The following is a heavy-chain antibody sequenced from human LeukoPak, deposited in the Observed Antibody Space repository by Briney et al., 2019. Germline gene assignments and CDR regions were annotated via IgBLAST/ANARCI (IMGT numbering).Heavy chain of an antibody. J-gene: IGHJ3*02. Sequence: PSETLSLTCTVSGGSISSYYWSWIRQPAGKGLEWIGRIYTSGSTNYNPSLKGRVTMSVDTSKNQFSLKLSSVTAADTAVYYCARDFGIAAAIAFDIWGQGTMVPVSS. D-gene: IGHD6-13*01. CDR1: GGSISSYY. CDR2: IYTSGST. CDR3: ARDFGIAAAIAFDI. V-gene: IGHV4-4*07.